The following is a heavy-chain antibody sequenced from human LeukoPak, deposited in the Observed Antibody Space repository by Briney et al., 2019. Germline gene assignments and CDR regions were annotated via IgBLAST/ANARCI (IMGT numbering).Heavy chain of an antibody. V-gene: IGHV3-21*01. CDR2: ISSSSSYI. J-gene: IGHJ6*02. Sequence: PGGSLRLSCAASGFTFSSYSMNWVRQAPGKGLEWVSSISSSSSYIYYADSVKGRFTISRDNAKNSLYLQMNSLRAEDTAVYYCARAGEGPFYYYGMDVWGQGTTVTVSS. D-gene: IGHD7-27*01. CDR1: GFTFSSYS. CDR3: ARAGEGPFYYYGMDV.